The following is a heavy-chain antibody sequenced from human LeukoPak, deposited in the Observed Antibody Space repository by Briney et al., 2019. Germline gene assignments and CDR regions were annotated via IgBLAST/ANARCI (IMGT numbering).Heavy chain of an antibody. CDR1: GFIFSNYA. D-gene: IGHD3-3*01. CDR3: AKEGDFWNGHYFDY. CDR2: ISGGGGST. J-gene: IGHJ4*02. V-gene: IGHV3-23*01. Sequence: GGSLRLSCAGSGFIFSNYAMSWVRQAPGKGLEWVSAISGGGGSTFYADSVKGRFTISRDKSKNTLYLQMNSLRAEDTAVYYCAKEGDFWNGHYFDYWGQGTLVTVSS.